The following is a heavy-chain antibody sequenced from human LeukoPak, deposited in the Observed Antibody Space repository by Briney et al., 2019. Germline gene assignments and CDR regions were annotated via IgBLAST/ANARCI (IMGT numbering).Heavy chain of an antibody. V-gene: IGHV3-11*01. J-gene: IGHJ4*02. Sequence: GGSLRLFCAASGFIFRDYHMNWIRQAPGKGLEWVSYISPGGDATYFADSVRGRFTISRDNAKNSLYLQMNSLTAEDAAVYYCAGGLDIAVAGPGGYFDYWGQGTLVTVSS. D-gene: IGHD6-19*01. CDR2: ISPGGDAT. CDR3: AGGLDIAVAGPGGYFDY. CDR1: GFIFRDYH.